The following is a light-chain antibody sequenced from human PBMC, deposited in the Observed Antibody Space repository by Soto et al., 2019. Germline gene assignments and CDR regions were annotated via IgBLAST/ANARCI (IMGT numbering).Light chain of an antibody. CDR2: EVN. CDR1: SRDVGGYNY. J-gene: IGLJ3*02. Sequence: QSALTQPPSASGSPGQSVTISCTGTSRDVGGYNYVSWYQQHPGKAPKLMIYEVNKRPSGVPDRFSGSKSGKTASLTVSGLQAEDDAGYYCSSYAGSNNLVFGGGTKLTVL. CDR3: SSYAGSNNLV. V-gene: IGLV2-8*01.